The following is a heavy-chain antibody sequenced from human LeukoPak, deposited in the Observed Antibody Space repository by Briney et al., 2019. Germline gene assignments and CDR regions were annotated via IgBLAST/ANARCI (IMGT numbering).Heavy chain of an antibody. CDR3: ARDPYSGNYGNDYYYYMDV. J-gene: IGHJ6*03. D-gene: IGHD1-26*01. Sequence: GGSLRLSCAASGFTFSSYSMNWVRHAPGKGLEWISSITSSSSYIYYADSVKGRFTISRDNAKNSLYLQMNSLSPDDTAVYFCARDPYSGNYGNDYYYYMDVWGKGTTVTISS. CDR2: ITSSSSYI. CDR1: GFTFSSYS. V-gene: IGHV3-21*06.